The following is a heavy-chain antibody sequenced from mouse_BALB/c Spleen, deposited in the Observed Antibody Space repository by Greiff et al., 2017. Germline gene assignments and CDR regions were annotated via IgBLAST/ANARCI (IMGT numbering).Heavy chain of an antibody. Sequence: VQLQESGPELVKPGASVKISCKASGYTFTSYGINWVKQRPGQGLEWIGYIYPGSGGTAYNQKFKGKATLTADKSSSTVYMQLSSLTSEDSAIYFFAFITTATYGYWGQGTTLTVSS. CDR1: GYTFTSYG. CDR3: AFITTATYGY. D-gene: IGHD1-2*01. J-gene: IGHJ2*01. V-gene: IGHV1-77*01. CDR2: IYPGSGGT.